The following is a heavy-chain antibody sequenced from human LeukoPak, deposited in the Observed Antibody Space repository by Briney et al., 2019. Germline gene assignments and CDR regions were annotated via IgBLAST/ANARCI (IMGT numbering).Heavy chain of an antibody. J-gene: IGHJ4*02. D-gene: IGHD2-15*01. V-gene: IGHV4-30-2*01. CDR1: GGSISSGGYS. CDR2: IYHSGST. Sequence: SETLSLTCAGSGGSISSGGYSWSWIRQPPGKGLEWIGYIYHSGSTYYNPSLKSRVTISVDRSKNQFSLKLSSVTAADTAVYYCARGYCSGGSCYYFDYWGQGTLVTVSS. CDR3: ARGYCSGGSCYYFDY.